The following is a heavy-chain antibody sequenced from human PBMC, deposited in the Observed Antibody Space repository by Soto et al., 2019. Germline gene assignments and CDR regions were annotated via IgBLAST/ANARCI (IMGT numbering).Heavy chain of an antibody. V-gene: IGHV1-69*01. CDR1: GGSLKGYG. J-gene: IGHJ6*02. CDR2: VRPLFGAA. CDR3: ARVLYYASGSYSPYGMDV. Sequence: QVQLVQSGAEVRKPGSSVKVSCKASGGSLKGYGIGWVRQAPGQGLEWMGWVRPLFGAANYAQKFQARVTIIADACTSTVNMELSSLTSEATARYYCARVLYYASGSYSPYGMDVWGQGTPVTVSS. D-gene: IGHD3-10*01.